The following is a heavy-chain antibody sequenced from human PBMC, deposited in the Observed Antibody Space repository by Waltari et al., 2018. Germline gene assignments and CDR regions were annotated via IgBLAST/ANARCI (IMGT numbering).Heavy chain of an antibody. J-gene: IGHJ4*02. CDR3: ARDRGRGLYLES. V-gene: IGHV4-4*02. CDR2: IHGSGRT. Sequence: QGKLQESGAGQVRPSCTLPLSRALSDEYVTNNYWWSWVRQSPGRGLEWIGQIHGSGRTNYNPSLESRVTVSLDTSNNHFSLRVTSATAADTAVYFCARDRGRGLYLESWGQGTLVTVSP. CDR1: DEYVTNNYW. D-gene: IGHD2-15*01.